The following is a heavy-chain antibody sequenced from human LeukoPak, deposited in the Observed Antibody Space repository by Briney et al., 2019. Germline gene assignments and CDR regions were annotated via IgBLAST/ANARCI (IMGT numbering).Heavy chain of an antibody. D-gene: IGHD6-19*01. Sequence: GGSLRLSCAASGFTFSSYWMSWVRQAPGKGLEWVANIKQDGSEKYYVDSVKGRFTISRDNAKNSLYLQMNSLRAEDTAVYYCARDYQWLVLYYYYYMDVWGKGTTVTISS. CDR2: IKQDGSEK. CDR1: GFTFSSYW. V-gene: IGHV3-7*01. CDR3: ARDYQWLVLYYYYYMDV. J-gene: IGHJ6*03.